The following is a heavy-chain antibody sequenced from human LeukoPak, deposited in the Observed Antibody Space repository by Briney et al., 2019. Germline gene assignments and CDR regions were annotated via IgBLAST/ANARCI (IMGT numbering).Heavy chain of an antibody. J-gene: IGHJ4*02. V-gene: IGHV1-69*05. CDR1: GGTFSSYA. Sequence: SVKVSCKASGGTFSSYAISWVRQAPGQGLEWMGRIIPIFGTANYAQKFQGRVTITTDESTSAAYMELSSLRSEDTAVYYCASPDCSGGSCYTEPNFDYWGQGTLVTVSS. D-gene: IGHD2-15*01. CDR2: IIPIFGTA. CDR3: ASPDCSGGSCYTEPNFDY.